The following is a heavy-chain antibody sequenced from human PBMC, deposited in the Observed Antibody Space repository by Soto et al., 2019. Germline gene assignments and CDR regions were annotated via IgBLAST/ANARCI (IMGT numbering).Heavy chain of an antibody. CDR2: IVVGSGNT. D-gene: IGHD2-2*01. V-gene: IGHV1-58*01. J-gene: IGHJ6*02. CDR1: GFTFTSSA. Sequence: ASVKVSCKASGFTFTSSAVQWVRQARGQRLEWIGWIVVGSGNTNYAQKFQERVTITRDMSTSTAYMELSSLRSEDTAVYYCAAGVVVVPDGAGGDYYYYGMDVWGQGTTVTVS. CDR3: AAGVVVVPDGAGGDYYYYGMDV.